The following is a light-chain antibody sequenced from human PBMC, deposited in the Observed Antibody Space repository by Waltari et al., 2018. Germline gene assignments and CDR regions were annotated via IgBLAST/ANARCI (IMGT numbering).Light chain of an antibody. CDR1: TSNIGSNI. V-gene: IGLV1-44*01. CDR3: ATWDDSLNGVV. Sequence: QSVLTQPPSASGTPGQRVTFSCFGSTSNIGSNIVSWYRHFPGTAPKLLMHSNNQRPSGVPDRFSGSKSGTSASLVISGLQSDDEATYYCATWDDSLNGVVFGGGTKLTVL. CDR2: SNN. J-gene: IGLJ3*02.